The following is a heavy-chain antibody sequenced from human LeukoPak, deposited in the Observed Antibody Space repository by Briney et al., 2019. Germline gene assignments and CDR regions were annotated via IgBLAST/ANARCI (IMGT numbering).Heavy chain of an antibody. V-gene: IGHV3-23*01. D-gene: IGHD5-24*01. CDR1: GFTFFNYA. J-gene: IGHJ3*02. CDR2: ISASGGTT. CDR3: ARETGRWLQSHPRAFDT. Sequence: GGSLRLSCAASGFTFFNYAMSWVRQAPGKGLEWVSAISASGGTTYYADSVQGRFTISRDNSKNTLYLQMNSLRAEDTAVYYCARETGRWLQSHPRAFDTWGQGTMVTVSS.